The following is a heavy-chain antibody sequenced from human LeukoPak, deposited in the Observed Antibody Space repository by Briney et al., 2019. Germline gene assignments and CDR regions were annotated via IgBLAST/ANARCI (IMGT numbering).Heavy chain of an antibody. J-gene: IGHJ4*02. Sequence: PSETLSLTCTVSGGSISSYYWSWIRQPPGKGLEWIGYIYYSGSTNYNPSLKSRVTISVDTSKNQFSLKLSSVTAADTAVYYCARSEGYVLRYFDWGQGTLVTVSS. CDR2: IYYSGST. CDR1: GGSISSYY. V-gene: IGHV4-59*01. CDR3: ARSEGYVLRYFD. D-gene: IGHD3-9*01.